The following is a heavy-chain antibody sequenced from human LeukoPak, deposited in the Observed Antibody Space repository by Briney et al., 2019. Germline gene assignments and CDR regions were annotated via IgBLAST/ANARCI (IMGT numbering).Heavy chain of an antibody. CDR2: IYYSGST. CDR1: GGSICSYY. V-gene: IGHV4-59*12. CDR3: ARVGQHQTPRDY. Sequence: SETLSLTCTVSGGSICSYYWSWIRQPPGKGLEWIGYIYYSGSTNYNPSLKSRVTISVDRSKNQFSLNLRSVTAADTAVYYCARVGQHQTPRDYWGQGTLVTVSS. D-gene: IGHD2-2*01. J-gene: IGHJ4*02.